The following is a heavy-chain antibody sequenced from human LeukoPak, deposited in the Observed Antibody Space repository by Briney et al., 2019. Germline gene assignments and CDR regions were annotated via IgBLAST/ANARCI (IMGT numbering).Heavy chain of an antibody. V-gene: IGHV1-46*01. CDR3: ARVSGYSYGPFYYYYYGMDV. CDR2: INPSGGST. J-gene: IGHJ6*02. Sequence: ASVKVSCKASGYTFTGYYMHWVRQAPGQGLEWMGWINPSGGSTSYAQQFQGRVTMTRGTSTSTVYMELSSLRSEDTAVYYCARVSGYSYGPFYYYYYGMDVWGQGTTVTVSS. CDR1: GYTFTGYY. D-gene: IGHD5-18*01.